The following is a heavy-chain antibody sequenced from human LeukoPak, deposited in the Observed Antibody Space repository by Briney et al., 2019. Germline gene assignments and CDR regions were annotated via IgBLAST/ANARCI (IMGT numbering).Heavy chain of an antibody. CDR3: AKDQGQQLGNLHWFDP. CDR2: ISGSGGST. J-gene: IGHJ5*02. CDR1: GFTFSSYA. Sequence: GRSLRLSCAASGFTFSSYAMSGVRQAPGKGLEWVSGISGSGGSTYYAYSVRGRFTIYRDNSKNTLYLQMNSQRADGRAVYYCAKDQGQQLGNLHWFDPWGQGTLVTVSS. D-gene: IGHD6-13*01. V-gene: IGHV3-23*01.